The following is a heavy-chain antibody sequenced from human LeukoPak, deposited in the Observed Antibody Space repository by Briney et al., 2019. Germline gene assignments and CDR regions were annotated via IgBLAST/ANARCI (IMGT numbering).Heavy chain of an antibody. CDR1: GGSISSSNW. CDR3: ARVSGYSSSWGYYYGMDV. V-gene: IGHV4-4*02. CDR2: IYHSGST. D-gene: IGHD6-13*01. Sequence: SGTLSLTCAVSGGSISSSNWWSWVRQPPGKGLEWIGEIYHSGSTNYNPSLKSRVTIPVDKSKNQFSLKLSSVTAADTAVYYCARVSGYSSSWGYYYGMDVWGKGTTVTVSS. J-gene: IGHJ6*04.